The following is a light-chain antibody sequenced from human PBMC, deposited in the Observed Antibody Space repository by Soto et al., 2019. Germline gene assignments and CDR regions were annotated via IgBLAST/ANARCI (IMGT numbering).Light chain of an antibody. J-gene: IGLJ2*01. CDR1: SSDVGGYHS. V-gene: IGLV2-14*01. Sequence: QSALTQPASVSGSPGQSITISCTGTSSDVGGYHSVSWYQQHPGIAPKLMIYEVSNRPSGVSNRFSGSKSGNTASLTISGLQAEDEADDYCSSYTTSSTRVFGGGTKLTVL. CDR3: SSYTTSSTRV. CDR2: EVS.